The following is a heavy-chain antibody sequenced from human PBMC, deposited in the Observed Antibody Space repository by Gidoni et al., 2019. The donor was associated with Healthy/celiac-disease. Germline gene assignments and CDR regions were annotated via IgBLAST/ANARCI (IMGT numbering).Heavy chain of an antibody. CDR2: INSDGSST. J-gene: IGHJ3*02. V-gene: IGHV3-74*01. Sequence: EVQLVESGGGLVQPGGSLRLSCAASGFTFSSYWMHWVRQAPGKGLVWVSRINSDGSSTSYADSVKVRFTISRDNAQNTLYLQMNSLRAEDTAVYYCAKVIRSGSRSGAFDIWGQGTMVTVSS. D-gene: IGHD1-26*01. CDR1: GFTFSSYW. CDR3: AKVIRSGSRSGAFDI.